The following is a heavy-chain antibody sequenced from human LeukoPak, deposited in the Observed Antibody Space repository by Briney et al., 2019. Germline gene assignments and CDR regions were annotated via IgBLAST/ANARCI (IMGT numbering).Heavy chain of an antibody. Sequence: GGSLRLSCAASGFTFSRYGMHWVRQSPGKGLQWVAAIWYDGTNTYYEDSVKGRFTISRDKSKNMVYLEMNSLRADDTAVYYCARGMKEGYSYDMDLKWYFDYWGLGNLVTVSS. CDR1: GFTFSRYG. V-gene: IGHV3-33*01. D-gene: IGHD5-18*01. CDR3: ARGMKEGYSYDMDLKWYFDY. CDR2: IWYDGTNT. J-gene: IGHJ4*02.